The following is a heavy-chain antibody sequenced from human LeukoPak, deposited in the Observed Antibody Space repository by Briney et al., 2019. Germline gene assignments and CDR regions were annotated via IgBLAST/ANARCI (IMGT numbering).Heavy chain of an antibody. J-gene: IGHJ4*02. D-gene: IGHD1-26*01. V-gene: IGHV1-3*01. CDR2: ISAGKGKT. CDR3: ARDSGSGNNDY. Sequence: ASVNASCKPSRYIFTSYAIHWVRQAPGHRLEGMGWISAGKGKTKYSQNFPGRATFISNTSAATAFMELSSLRSEDAAVYYCARDSGSGNNDYWGQGTLVTVSS. CDR1: RYIFTSYA.